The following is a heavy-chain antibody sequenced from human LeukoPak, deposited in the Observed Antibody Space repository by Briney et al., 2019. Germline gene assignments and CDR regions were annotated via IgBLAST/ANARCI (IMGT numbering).Heavy chain of an antibody. Sequence: TPSETLSLTCSVSGDSISSTSYYWSWIRQPPGKGLEWIGYIYYSGSTNYNPSLKSRVTISLDTSKNQFSLRLSSVTAADTAVYYCARYHQGFDDYWGQGTLVTVSS. J-gene: IGHJ4*02. CDR2: IYYSGST. CDR1: GDSISSTSYY. D-gene: IGHD3-9*01. CDR3: ARYHQGFDDY. V-gene: IGHV4-61*05.